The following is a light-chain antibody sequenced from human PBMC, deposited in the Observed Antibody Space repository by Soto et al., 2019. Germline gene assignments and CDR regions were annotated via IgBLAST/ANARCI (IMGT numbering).Light chain of an antibody. Sequence: QSAPTQPASVSGSPGQSITISCTGTSSDVGGYNSVSWYQHHPGKAPKLMIYDVSNRPSGVSNRFSGSKSGNTASLTISGLQAEDEADYYCSSYTSSITLVFGGGTKLTVL. CDR1: SSDVGGYNS. J-gene: IGLJ2*01. CDR3: SSYTSSITLV. V-gene: IGLV2-14*03. CDR2: DVS.